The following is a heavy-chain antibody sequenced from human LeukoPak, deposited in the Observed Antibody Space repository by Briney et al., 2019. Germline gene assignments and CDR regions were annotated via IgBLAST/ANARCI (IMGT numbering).Heavy chain of an antibody. V-gene: IGHV3-21*01. Sequence: GGSLRLSCAASGFTFSSYSMNWVRQAPGKGLEWVSSISSSSSYIYYADSVKGRFTISRDNAKNSLYLQMNSLRAEDTAVYYCARGRLSSSSKWGGFDYWGQGTLVTVSS. CDR1: GFTFSSYS. CDR2: ISSSSSYI. D-gene: IGHD6-6*01. CDR3: ARGRLSSSSKWGGFDY. J-gene: IGHJ4*02.